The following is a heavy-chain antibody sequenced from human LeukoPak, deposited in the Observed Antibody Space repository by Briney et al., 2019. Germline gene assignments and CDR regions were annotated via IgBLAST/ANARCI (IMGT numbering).Heavy chain of an antibody. CDR2: IYTSGST. V-gene: IGHV4-61*02. D-gene: IGHD3-10*01. CDR1: GGSISSGSYY. CDR3: ARAQYDYGSGSYYYYYYMDV. J-gene: IGHJ6*03. Sequence: SQTLSLTCTVSGGSISSGSYYWSWIRQPAGKGLEWIGRIYTSGSTNYNPSLKSRVTISVDTSNNQFSLKLSSVTAADTAVYYCARAQYDYGSGSYYYYYYMDVWGKGTTVTVSS.